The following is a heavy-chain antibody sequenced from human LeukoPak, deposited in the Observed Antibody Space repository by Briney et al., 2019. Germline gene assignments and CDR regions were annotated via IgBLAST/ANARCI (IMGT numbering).Heavy chain of an antibody. CDR1: GFTFYNYG. Sequence: GGSLRLSCAVSGFTFYNYGMSWVRQAPGKGLEWVSAISGSGGSTYYADSVKGRFTISRDNSKNTLYLQMNSLRAEDTAVYYCAKDSTWVTMVRGVIDQRYYYYYMDVWGKGTTVTISS. J-gene: IGHJ6*03. CDR3: AKDSTWVTMVRGVIDQRYYYYYMDV. V-gene: IGHV3-23*01. CDR2: ISGSGGST. D-gene: IGHD3-10*01.